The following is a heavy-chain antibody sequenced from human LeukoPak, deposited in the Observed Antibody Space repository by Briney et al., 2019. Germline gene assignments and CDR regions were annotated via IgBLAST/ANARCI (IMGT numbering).Heavy chain of an antibody. D-gene: IGHD3-9*01. CDR2: INPNSGGT. V-gene: IGHV1-2*02. CDR1: GYTFTGYY. Sequence: ALVKVSCKASGYTFTGYYMHWVRQAPGQGLEWMGWINPNSGGTNYAQKFQGRVTMTRVTSISTAYMDLNRLRSDDTAVYYCARALDYDILTGPDYWGQGTLVTVSS. J-gene: IGHJ4*02. CDR3: ARALDYDILTGPDY.